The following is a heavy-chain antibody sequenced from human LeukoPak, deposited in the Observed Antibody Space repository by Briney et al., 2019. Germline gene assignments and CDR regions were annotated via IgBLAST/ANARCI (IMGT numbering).Heavy chain of an antibody. D-gene: IGHD1-26*01. Sequence: PGGSLRLSCAASGFTFSVFEMNWVRQAPGKGLEWVSYISSTSSTIYYADSVKGRFTVSRDNAKNSLYLQMNSLRDDDTAVYYCARDLISGHYTFDYWGQGTLVTVSS. J-gene: IGHJ4*02. CDR1: GFTFSVFE. CDR2: ISSTSSTI. V-gene: IGHV3-48*02. CDR3: ARDLISGHYTFDY.